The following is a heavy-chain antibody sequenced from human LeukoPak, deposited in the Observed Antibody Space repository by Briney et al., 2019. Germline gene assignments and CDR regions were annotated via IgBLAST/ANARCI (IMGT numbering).Heavy chain of an antibody. CDR1: GGTFSSYA. CDR3: ARAMSIAAAGDFDY. Sequence: ASVKVSCKASGGTFSSYAISWVRQAPGQGLEWMGRIIPIFGTANYAQKFQGRVTITTDESTSTAYMELSSLRSEDTAVYYCARAMSIAAAGDFDYWGQGTLVTVSS. D-gene: IGHD6-13*01. V-gene: IGHV1-69*05. CDR2: IIPIFGTA. J-gene: IGHJ4*02.